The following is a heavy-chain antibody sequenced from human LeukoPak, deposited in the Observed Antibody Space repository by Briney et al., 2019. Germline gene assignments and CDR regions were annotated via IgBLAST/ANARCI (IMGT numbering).Heavy chain of an antibody. D-gene: IGHD2-15*01. Sequence: ASVKVSCKASGYTFTSYDINWVRQATGQGLEWMGWMNPNSGNTGYAQKFQGRVTITRNTSISTAYMELSSLRSEDTAVYYCARGDIVVVVAATGYWGQGTLVTVSS. CDR3: ARGDIVVVVAATGY. V-gene: IGHV1-8*03. CDR1: GYTFTSYD. CDR2: MNPNSGNT. J-gene: IGHJ4*02.